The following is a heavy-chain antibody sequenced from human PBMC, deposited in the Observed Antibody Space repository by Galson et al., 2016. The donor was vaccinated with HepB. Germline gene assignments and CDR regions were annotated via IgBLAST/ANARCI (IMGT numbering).Heavy chain of an antibody. CDR3: ARDTCTNGLCLVRAFDF. CDR2: THISGNT. Sequence: TLSLTCTVSGGSISSANYYWSWIRQPAGKGLEWIGHTHISGNTNYNPSLKSRVIISVDTSKSQLSLKMRSVTAADTAVYYCARDTCTNGLCLVRAFDFWGQGTMVTVAS. D-gene: IGHD2-8*01. CDR1: GGSISSANYY. V-gene: IGHV4-61*09. J-gene: IGHJ3*01.